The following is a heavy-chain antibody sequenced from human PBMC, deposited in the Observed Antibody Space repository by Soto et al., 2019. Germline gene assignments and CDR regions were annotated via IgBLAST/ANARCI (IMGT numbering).Heavy chain of an antibody. CDR3: ACRMDSSSSVPFDY. CDR2: ISSSRSHI. V-gene: IGHV3-21*01. D-gene: IGHD6-13*01. Sequence: PGRSLRLSYAASGFTFSSFAMSWGRPAPGKGRGGVLSISSSRSHIYYEASVKGRFTITRDNANNSLYLQMTSLRAEDTAVYYRACRMDSSSSVPFDYWGQGTLVTVSS. CDR1: GFTFSSFA. J-gene: IGHJ4*02.